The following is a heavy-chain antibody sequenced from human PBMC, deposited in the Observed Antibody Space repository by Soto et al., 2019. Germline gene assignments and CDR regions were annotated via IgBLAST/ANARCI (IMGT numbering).Heavy chain of an antibody. CDR2: ISYDGGHK. CDR1: EFTFSSYA. D-gene: IGHD4-4*01. J-gene: IGHJ6*02. Sequence: QVQLVESGGGVVHPERSLRLSCSASEFTFSSYAMHWVRQAPGKGLEWVAGISYDGGHKFYGDSVRGRFTISRDSSKTTVFLLMNSLRPEDTAAYYCARVKTDYSNPRGPFFFYGMDVWGQGTTVTVSS. V-gene: IGHV3-30-3*01. CDR3: ARVKTDYSNPRGPFFFYGMDV.